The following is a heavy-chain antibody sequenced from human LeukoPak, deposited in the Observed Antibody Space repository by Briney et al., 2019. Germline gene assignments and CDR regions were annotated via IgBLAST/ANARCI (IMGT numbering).Heavy chain of an antibody. Sequence: GGSLRLSCAASGFTFSSYWMHWVRQAPGKGLVWVSRINSDGSSTSYADSVKGRFTISRDNAKNTLYLQMNSLRAEDMAVYYCARDKSYYYYMDVWGKGTTVTVSS. J-gene: IGHJ6*03. CDR1: GFTFSSYW. CDR2: INSDGSST. V-gene: IGHV3-74*01. CDR3: ARDKSYYYYMDV.